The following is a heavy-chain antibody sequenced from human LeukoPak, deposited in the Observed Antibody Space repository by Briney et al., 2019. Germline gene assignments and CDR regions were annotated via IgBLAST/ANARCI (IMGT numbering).Heavy chain of an antibody. CDR2: ISSDGSTK. CDR1: GFTFSSYG. CDR3: ARVGATGAFDI. J-gene: IGHJ3*02. Sequence: PGRSPRLSCAASGFTFSSYGMHWVRQAPGKGLGWVAVISSDGSTKYYADSVKGRFTISRDNSKNTLYLQMNSLRAEDTAVYYCARVGATGAFDIWGQGTMVTVSS. V-gene: IGHV3-30*03. D-gene: IGHD1-26*01.